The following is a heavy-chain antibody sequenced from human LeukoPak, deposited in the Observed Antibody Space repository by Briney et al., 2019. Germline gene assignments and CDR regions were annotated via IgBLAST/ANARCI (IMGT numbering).Heavy chain of an antibody. CDR2: ITGGGDTT. V-gene: IGHV3-23*01. CDR1: GFTFDDYG. CDR3: AKAANYDILTGYYLDY. J-gene: IGHJ4*02. D-gene: IGHD3-9*01. Sequence: PGGSLRLSCAASGFTFDDYGMSWVRQAPGKGLEWVSAITGGGDTTYYADSVKGRFTISRDNSKNTLYLQMNNLRAEDTAIYYCAKAANYDILTGYYLDYWGQGTLVTVSS.